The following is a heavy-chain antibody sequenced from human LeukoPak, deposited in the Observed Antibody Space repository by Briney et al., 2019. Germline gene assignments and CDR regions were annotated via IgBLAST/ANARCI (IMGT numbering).Heavy chain of an antibody. Sequence: PSETLSLTCAVYGGSFSGYYWSWIRQPPGKGLEWIGEINHSGSTNYNPSLKSRVTISVDTSKNQFSLKLSSVTAADTAVYYCARDDYGTKFDPWGQGTLVTVSS. CDR2: INHSGST. V-gene: IGHV4-34*01. D-gene: IGHD4-17*01. CDR1: GGSFSGYY. CDR3: ARDDYGTKFDP. J-gene: IGHJ5*02.